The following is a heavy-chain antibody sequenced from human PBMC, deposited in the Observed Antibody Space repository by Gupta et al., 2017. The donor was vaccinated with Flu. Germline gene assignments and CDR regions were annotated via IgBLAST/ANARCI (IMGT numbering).Heavy chain of an antibody. CDR1: GFSFDQYH. Sequence: VRLVESGGGLVKPGGSLRLSCGVSGFSFDQYHVNWVRQAQGKGLQWVSSIGTRGHTYHADSVRGRFTISRDYATSSVYLQMNSLRPEDTAVYYCARGTQWLIPIDYWGQGILVTVSS. J-gene: IGHJ4*02. V-gene: IGHV3-69-1*01. CDR2: IGTRGHT. D-gene: IGHD6-19*01. CDR3: ARGTQWLIPIDY.